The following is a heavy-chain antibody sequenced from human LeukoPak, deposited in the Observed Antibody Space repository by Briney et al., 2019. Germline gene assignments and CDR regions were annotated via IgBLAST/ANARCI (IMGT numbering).Heavy chain of an antibody. J-gene: IGHJ3*02. V-gene: IGHV3-7*03. D-gene: IGHD2-15*01. CDR1: GFTFSSYW. CDR3: ASLYCSGGSCYSGLDAFDI. CDR2: IKQDGSEK. Sequence: PGGSLRLSCAASGFTFSSYWMSWVRQAPGKGLEWVAHIKQDGSEKYYVDSVKGRFTISRDNAKNSLYLQMNSLRAEDTAVYYCASLYCSGGSCYSGLDAFDIWGQGTMVTVSS.